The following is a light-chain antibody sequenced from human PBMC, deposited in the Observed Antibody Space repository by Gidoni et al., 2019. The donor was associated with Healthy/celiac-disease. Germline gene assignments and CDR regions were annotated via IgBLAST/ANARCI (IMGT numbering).Light chain of an antibody. CDR2: GAS. Sequence: DIQMTQSPSSLSVSVGDRVTITCRASQSISSYLNWYQQKPGKAPKLLIYGASSLQSGVPSRFSGSGSGTDFTLTISSLQPEDFATYYCQQSYSTPPLTFGGXTKVEIK. CDR1: QSISSY. V-gene: IGKV1-39*01. J-gene: IGKJ4*01. CDR3: QQSYSTPPLT.